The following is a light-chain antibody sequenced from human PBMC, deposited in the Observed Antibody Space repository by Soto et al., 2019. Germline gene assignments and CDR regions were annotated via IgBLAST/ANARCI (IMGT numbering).Light chain of an antibody. Sequence: QCVLTQPASVSGSPGQSITISCTGTSSDVGGYNYVSWYQQHPGKAPQLMIYDVSNRPSGVSDRFSGSKSGNTASLTISGLQTEDEADYYCSSYTSTSTLVFGGGTQLTVL. V-gene: IGLV2-14*01. CDR1: SSDVGGYNY. J-gene: IGLJ2*01. CDR3: SSYTSTSTLV. CDR2: DVS.